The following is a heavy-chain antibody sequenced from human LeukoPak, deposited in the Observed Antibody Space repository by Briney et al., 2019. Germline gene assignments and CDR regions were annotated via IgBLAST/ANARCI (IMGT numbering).Heavy chain of an antibody. CDR3: ARGPPLGYSSSWYDY. Sequence: GASVKVSCKASGYTFTSYGISWVRQAPGQGLEWMGWISAYNDNTNYAQKLQGRVTMTTDTSTSTAYMELRSLRSDDTAVYYCARGPPLGYSSSWYDYWGQGTLVTVSS. D-gene: IGHD6-13*01. V-gene: IGHV1-18*01. J-gene: IGHJ4*02. CDR2: ISAYNDNT. CDR1: GYTFTSYG.